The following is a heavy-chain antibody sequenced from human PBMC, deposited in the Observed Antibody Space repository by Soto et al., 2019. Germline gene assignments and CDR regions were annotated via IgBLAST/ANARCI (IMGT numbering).Heavy chain of an antibody. CDR2: ISPSGGST. D-gene: IGHD6-6*01. Sequence: ASVKVSCKASGYTFTSYYMHWVRQAPGQGLEWMGIISPSGGSTSYAQTFQDRVTMTRDTSTSTVYMELSSLRSEDTAVYYCASFVAARATTPELDYWGQGTLVTGSS. CDR3: ASFVAARATTPELDY. V-gene: IGHV1-46*03. CDR1: GYTFTSYY. J-gene: IGHJ4*02.